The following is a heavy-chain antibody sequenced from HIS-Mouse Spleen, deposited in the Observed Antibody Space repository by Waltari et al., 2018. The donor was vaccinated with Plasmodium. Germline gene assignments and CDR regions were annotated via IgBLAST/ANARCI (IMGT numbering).Heavy chain of an antibody. Sequence: QVQLVQSGAEVKKPGASVKVSCKASGYTFTGYYMHWVRQAPGQGLEWMGGINPNGGGKKYAQKCQGRVTMTRETSISTAYMELSRLRSDDTAVYYCARVLGYKAAAGTFVEYFQHWGQGTLVTVSS. CDR1: GYTFTGYY. CDR3: ARVLGYKAAAGTFVEYFQH. J-gene: IGHJ1*01. CDR2: INPNGGGK. V-gene: IGHV1-2*02. D-gene: IGHD6-13*01.